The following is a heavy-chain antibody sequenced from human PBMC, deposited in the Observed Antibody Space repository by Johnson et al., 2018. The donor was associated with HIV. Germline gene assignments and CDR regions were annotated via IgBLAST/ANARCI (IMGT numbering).Heavy chain of an antibody. Sequence: QVQLVESGGGVVQPGRSLRLSCAASGFTFSSYGMHWVRQAPGKGLEWVSVIFTVGDVYYADFVKGRFTISRDNSKNTLYLQMNSLRAEDTALYYCARDGTTGPSGDAFGIWGQGTMVTVSS. CDR1: GFTFSSYG. CDR3: ARDGTTGPSGDAFGI. CDR2: IFTVGDV. D-gene: IGHD4-17*01. V-gene: IGHV3-NL1*01. J-gene: IGHJ3*02.